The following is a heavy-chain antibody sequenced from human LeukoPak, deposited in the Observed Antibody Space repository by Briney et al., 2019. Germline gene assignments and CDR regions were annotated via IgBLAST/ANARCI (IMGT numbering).Heavy chain of an antibody. V-gene: IGHV3-23*01. J-gene: IGHJ4*02. CDR1: GFTFSSYA. CDR2: ISGNGGST. Sequence: SGGSLRLSCAASGFTFSSYAMSRVRQAPGKGLYWVSVISGNGGSTYYADSVKGRFTISRDNSKNTLYLQVNSLRAEDTAVYYCAKGPMVRGVIPGTDYWGQGTLVTVSS. CDR3: AKGPMVRGVIPGTDY. D-gene: IGHD3-10*01.